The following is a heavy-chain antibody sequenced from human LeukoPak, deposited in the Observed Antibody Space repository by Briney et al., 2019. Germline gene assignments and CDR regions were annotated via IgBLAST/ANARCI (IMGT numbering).Heavy chain of an antibody. V-gene: IGHV4-4*07. CDR1: GSSIRSVY. J-gene: IGHJ5*02. CDR2: IYATDLT. Sequence: SETLSLTCTVSGSSIRSVYWNWVRQSAGKGLEWIGRIYATDLTNYNPSLKSRVTLSVDMSKNELSLTLKSVTAADTAVYYCARGFGSGTSPIDLWGQGALVTVSS. D-gene: IGHD3-10*01. CDR3: ARGFGSGTSPIDL.